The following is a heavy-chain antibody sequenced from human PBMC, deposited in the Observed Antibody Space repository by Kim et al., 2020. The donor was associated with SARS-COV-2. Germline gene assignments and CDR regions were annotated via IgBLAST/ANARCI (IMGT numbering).Heavy chain of an antibody. V-gene: IGHV3-43*01. CDR1: GFTFDDYT. CDR2: ISWDGGST. D-gene: IGHD1-26*01. J-gene: IGHJ4*02. Sequence: GGSLRLSCAASGFTFDDYTMHWVRQAPGKGLEWVSLISWDGGSTYYADSVKGRFTISRDNSKNSLYLQMNSLRTEDTALYYCAKDNTGEYYFDYWGQGTLVTVSS. CDR3: AKDNTGEYYFDY.